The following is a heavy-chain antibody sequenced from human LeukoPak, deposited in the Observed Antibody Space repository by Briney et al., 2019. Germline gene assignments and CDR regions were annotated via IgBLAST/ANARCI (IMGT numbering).Heavy chain of an antibody. CDR1: GYSISSGYY. V-gene: IGHV4-38-2*02. CDR2: IYNSGST. D-gene: IGHD6-13*01. J-gene: IGHJ5*02. Sequence: SETLSLTCTVSGYSISSGYYWGWIRQSPGKGLEWIGSIYNSGSTYYNPSLKSRVTISIDTSKNQFSLKLSSVTAADTAVYYCAREYRSSWYLNWFDPWGQGTLVTVSS. CDR3: AREYRSSWYLNWFDP.